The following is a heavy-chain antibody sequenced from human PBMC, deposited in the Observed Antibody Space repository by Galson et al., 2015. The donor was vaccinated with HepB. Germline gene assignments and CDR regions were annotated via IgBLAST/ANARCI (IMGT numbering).Heavy chain of an antibody. V-gene: IGHV1-69*04. J-gene: IGHJ4*02. CDR1: GGTFSSYA. CDR3: ARTDGESFDY. D-gene: IGHD4-17*01. CDR2: IIPILGIA. Sequence: SVKVSCKASGGTFSSYAISWVRQAPGQGLEWMGRIIPILGIANYAQKFQGRVTITADKSTSTVYMELSSLRSEDTAVYYCARTDGESFDYWGQGTLVTVSS.